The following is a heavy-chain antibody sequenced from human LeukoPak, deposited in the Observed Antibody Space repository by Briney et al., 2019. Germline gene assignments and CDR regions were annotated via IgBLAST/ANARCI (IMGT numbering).Heavy chain of an antibody. CDR2: INPNSGGT. V-gene: IGHV1-2*02. D-gene: IGHD6-19*01. CDR1: GYTFTSYY. J-gene: IGHJ3*02. CDR3: AKEKEWLANDAFDI. Sequence: ASVTVSCKASGYTFTSYYMHWVQQAPGQGLEWMGWINPNSGGTNYAQKFQGRVSMTRDTSISTAYMELSRLRSDDTAVYYCAKEKEWLANDAFDIWGQGTMVTVSS.